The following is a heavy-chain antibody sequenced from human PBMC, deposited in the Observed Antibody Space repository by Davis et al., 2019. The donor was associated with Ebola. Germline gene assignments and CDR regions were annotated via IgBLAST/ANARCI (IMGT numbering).Heavy chain of an antibody. Sequence: SETLSLTCTVSGGSISSGDYYWNWIRQPPGKGLEWIGYISYSGNTYYNPSLKSRVTISVDTSENHFSLKLSSVTAADTAVYYCAKHYERGLGQGYWGQGTLVTVSS. CDR1: GGSISSGDYY. V-gene: IGHV4-30-4*01. J-gene: IGHJ4*02. CDR3: AKHYERGLGQGY. D-gene: IGHD4-17*01. CDR2: ISYSGNT.